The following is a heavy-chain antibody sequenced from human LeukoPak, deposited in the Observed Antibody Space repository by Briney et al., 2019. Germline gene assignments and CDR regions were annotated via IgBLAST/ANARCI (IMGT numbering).Heavy chain of an antibody. Sequence: GGSLRLSCAASGFTFSSYSMNWVRQAPGKGLEWVSSISSSSSYIYYADSVKGRFTISRGNAKNSLYLQMNSLRAEDTAVYYCARALRIKGYSYGHSWFDPWGQGTLVTVSS. V-gene: IGHV3-21*04. CDR2: ISSSSSYI. CDR3: ARALRIKGYSYGHSWFDP. D-gene: IGHD5-18*01. J-gene: IGHJ5*02. CDR1: GFTFSSYS.